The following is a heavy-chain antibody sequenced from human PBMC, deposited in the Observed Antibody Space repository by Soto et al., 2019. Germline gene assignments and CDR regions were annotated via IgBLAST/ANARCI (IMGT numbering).Heavy chain of an antibody. CDR2: ISSSSSTI. J-gene: IGHJ6*03. CDR3: ARVGSGYDFLSGYYDYYYMDV. CDR1: GFTFSDYY. Sequence: GGALRLSCAASGFTFSDYYMSWIRQAPGKGQEWDSYISSSSSTIYYADSVKGRFTISRDNAKNSLYLQMNSLRAEDTVVYYCARVGSGYDFLSGYYDYYYMDVWGKGTTVTVSS. D-gene: IGHD3-3*01. V-gene: IGHV3-11*01.